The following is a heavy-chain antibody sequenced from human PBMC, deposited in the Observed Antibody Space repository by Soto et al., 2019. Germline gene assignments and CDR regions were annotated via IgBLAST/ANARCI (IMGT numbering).Heavy chain of an antibody. Sequence: SETLSLTYTVSGGPISSGGYYWNWIRQHPGKGLEWIGYIFYSGSTYYNPSLKSRVTISVGMSKNQFSLRLSSVTAADTAVYYWARDPGGTKWFDPWGQGTLVTVSS. CDR2: IFYSGST. D-gene: IGHD3-16*01. CDR3: ARDPGGTKWFDP. V-gene: IGHV4-31*03. J-gene: IGHJ5*02. CDR1: GGPISSGGYY.